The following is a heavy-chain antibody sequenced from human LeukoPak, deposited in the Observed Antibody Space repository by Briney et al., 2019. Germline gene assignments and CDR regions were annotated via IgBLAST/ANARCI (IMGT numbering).Heavy chain of an antibody. Sequence: GGSLRLSCAASGFSFSTYALHWVRQAPGKGLEWVADISYDGTTKYYADSVKGRFSISRDNSKNTLDLQMNSLRAEDTAVYYCAVTPEGLDIWGQGTMVTVSS. CDR3: AVTPEGLDI. CDR2: ISYDGTTK. J-gene: IGHJ3*02. V-gene: IGHV3-30*03. D-gene: IGHD1-14*01. CDR1: GFSFSTYA.